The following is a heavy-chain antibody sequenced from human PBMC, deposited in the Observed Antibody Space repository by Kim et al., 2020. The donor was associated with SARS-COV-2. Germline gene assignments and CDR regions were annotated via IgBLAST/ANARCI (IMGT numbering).Heavy chain of an antibody. V-gene: IGHV4-59*08. CDR3: ARHRYSYGSYYFDY. J-gene: IGHJ4*02. D-gene: IGHD5-18*01. Sequence: PSRKSRVTISVDTSKNQLSLRLSSVTAADTAVYYCARHRYSYGSYYFDYWGQGTLVTVSS.